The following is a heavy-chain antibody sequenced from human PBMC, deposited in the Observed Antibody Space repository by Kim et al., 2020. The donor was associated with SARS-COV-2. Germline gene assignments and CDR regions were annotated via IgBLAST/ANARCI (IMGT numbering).Heavy chain of an antibody. Sequence: GGSLRPSCAASGFTFSSYWMSWVRQAPGKGLEWVANIKQDGSEKYYVDSVKGRFTISRDNAKNSLYLQMNSLRAEDTAVYYCAREGYCSGGSCYSYYSSGWPFDYWGQGTLVTVSS. CDR3: AREGYCSGGSCYSYYSSGWPFDY. D-gene: IGHD2-15*01. V-gene: IGHV3-7*01. CDR1: GFTFSSYW. J-gene: IGHJ4*02. CDR2: IKQDGSEK.